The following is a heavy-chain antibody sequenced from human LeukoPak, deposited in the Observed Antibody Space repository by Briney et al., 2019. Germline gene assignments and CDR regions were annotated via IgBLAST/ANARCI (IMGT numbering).Heavy chain of an antibody. CDR2: IIPILGIA. D-gene: IGHD3-22*01. J-gene: IGHJ5*02. Sequence: SVKVSCKASGGTFSSYTISWVRQAPGQGLEWMGRIIPILGIANYAQKFQGRVTITADKSTSTAYMELSSLRSEDTAVYYCASLAQNYYDSSGYYYNWFDPWGQGTLVTVSS. V-gene: IGHV1-69*02. CDR1: GGTFSSYT. CDR3: ASLAQNYYDSSGYYYNWFDP.